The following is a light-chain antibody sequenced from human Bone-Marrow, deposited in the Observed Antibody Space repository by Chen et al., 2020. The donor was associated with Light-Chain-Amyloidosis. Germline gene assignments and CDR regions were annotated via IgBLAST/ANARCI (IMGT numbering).Light chain of an antibody. V-gene: IGLV1-40*01. CDR3: QSYDSSLSGVV. Sequence: QSVLTQPPSVSGAPGQRVTISCTGSSSNIGAGYDVHWYQQLPGTASKLLIYGNSNRPSGVPDRFSGSTSGTSASLAITGLQAEDEADYYCQSYDSSLSGVVFGGGTKLIVL. CDR1: SSNIGAGYD. J-gene: IGLJ2*01. CDR2: GNS.